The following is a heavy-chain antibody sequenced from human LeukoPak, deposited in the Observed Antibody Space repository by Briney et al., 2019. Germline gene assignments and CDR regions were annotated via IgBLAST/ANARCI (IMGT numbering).Heavy chain of an antibody. J-gene: IGHJ4*02. Sequence: GESLKISCKGSGYSFTNYWIGWVRQMPGKGLEWLGIIYPGDADTRYSPSFQGQVTISANKSISTAYLQWSSMKASDTAMYYCARHAPVDPLPYYFDYWGQGTLVTVSS. D-gene: IGHD2-15*01. CDR1: GYSFTNYW. V-gene: IGHV5-51*01. CDR3: ARHAPVDPLPYYFDY. CDR2: IYPGDADT.